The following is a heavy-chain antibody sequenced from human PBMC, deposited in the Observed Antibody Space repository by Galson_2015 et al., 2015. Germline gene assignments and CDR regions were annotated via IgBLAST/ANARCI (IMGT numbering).Heavy chain of an antibody. V-gene: IGHV3-30-3*01. CDR3: ARAHFCSGGSCSITGWVY. CDR1: GFTFSSYA. D-gene: IGHD2-15*01. CDR2: ISYDGSNK. Sequence: SLRLSCAASGFTFSSYAMHWVRQAPGKGLEWVAVISYDGSNKYYADSVKGRFTISRDNSKNTLYLQMNSLRAEDTAVYYCARAHFCSGGSCSITGWVYWGQGPLVPFSS. J-gene: IGHJ4*02.